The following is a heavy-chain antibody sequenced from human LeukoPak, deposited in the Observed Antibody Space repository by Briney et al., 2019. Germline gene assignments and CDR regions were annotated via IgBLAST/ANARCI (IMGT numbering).Heavy chain of an antibody. Sequence: GGSLRLSCAPSGFTLRNYGMHWVRQAPGKGLQWVAFIPYDGSDEYYADSVKGRFTISRDNSKNTLYLQMNSLRTEDTAVYYCAKDLIFWGQGTLVTVSS. D-gene: IGHD2/OR15-2a*01. J-gene: IGHJ4*02. CDR2: IPYDGSDE. V-gene: IGHV3-30*02. CDR1: GFTLRNYG. CDR3: AKDLIF.